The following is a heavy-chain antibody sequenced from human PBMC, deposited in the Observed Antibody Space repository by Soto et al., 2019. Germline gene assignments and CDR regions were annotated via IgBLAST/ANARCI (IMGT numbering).Heavy chain of an antibody. D-gene: IGHD6-13*01. CDR2: ISAYNGNT. CDR3: ARETIPGIAANWFDP. Sequence: ASVKGSCKASGYTFTSYGISWVRQAPGQGLEWMGWISAYNGNTNYAQKLQGRVTMTTDTSTSTAYMELRSLRSDATAVYYCARETIPGIAANWFDPWGQGTLVTVSS. J-gene: IGHJ5*02. V-gene: IGHV1-18*01. CDR1: GYTFTSYG.